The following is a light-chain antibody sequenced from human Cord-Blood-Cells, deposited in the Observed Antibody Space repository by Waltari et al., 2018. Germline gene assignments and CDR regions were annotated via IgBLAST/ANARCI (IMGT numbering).Light chain of an antibody. J-gene: IGKJ1*01. V-gene: IGKV3-15*01. CDR1: QSVSSN. CDR3: QQYNNWWT. Sequence: EIVMTQSPATLSVSPGERATLSCRASQSVSSNLAWYQQKPGQAPRHPINGASHRATGSPARFSGSGSGTEFTLTISSLQSEDFAVYYCQQYNNWWTFGQGTKVEIK. CDR2: GAS.